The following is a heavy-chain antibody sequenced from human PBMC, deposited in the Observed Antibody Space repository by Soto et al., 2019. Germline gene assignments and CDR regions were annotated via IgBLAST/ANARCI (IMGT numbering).Heavy chain of an antibody. CDR3: ARGVWFGELALDF. V-gene: IGHV4-30-4*01. CDR2: ITYSGST. D-gene: IGHD3-10*01. Sequence: PSETLSLTCTVSGGPISSGDHQWNWIRQPPGKGLEWIGHITYSGSTYSKPSLSGRITISVDTSKNQIFLRLRSVTAADTAVYYCARGVWFGELALDFWGQGTLVTVSS. J-gene: IGHJ4*02. CDR1: GGPISSGDHQ.